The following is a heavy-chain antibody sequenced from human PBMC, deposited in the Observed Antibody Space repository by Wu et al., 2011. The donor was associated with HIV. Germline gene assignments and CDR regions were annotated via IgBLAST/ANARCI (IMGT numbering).Heavy chain of an antibody. Sequence: QVQLVQSGAEVKKPGASVQVSCKASGYTFIGYYIHWVRQAPGQGLEWMGWINPNSGGTNYAQKFQGRVTMARDTSISTAYMDLSRLRSDDTAVFYXARRCSGGICSDAFDIWGQGTMVTVSS. CDR2: INPNSGGT. CDR1: GYTFIGYY. CDR3: ARRCSGGICSDAFDI. V-gene: IGHV1-2*02. D-gene: IGHD2-15*01. J-gene: IGHJ3*02.